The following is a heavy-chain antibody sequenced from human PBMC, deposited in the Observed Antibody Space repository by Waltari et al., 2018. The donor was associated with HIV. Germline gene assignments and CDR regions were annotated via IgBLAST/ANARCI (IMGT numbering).Heavy chain of an antibody. J-gene: IGHJ6*02. CDR1: GFTFSSYG. CDR3: AKDIQYGSGSQALYYYGMDV. D-gene: IGHD3-10*01. CDR2: IWYDGSNK. V-gene: IGHV3-30*18. Sequence: QVQLVESGGGVVQPGRSLRLSCAASGFTFSSYGMHWVRQAPGKGVEWVELIWYDGSNKYYADAVKGRFTISRDNSKNTLFLQMNSLRAEDTAMYYCAKDIQYGSGSQALYYYGMDVWGQGTTITVSS.